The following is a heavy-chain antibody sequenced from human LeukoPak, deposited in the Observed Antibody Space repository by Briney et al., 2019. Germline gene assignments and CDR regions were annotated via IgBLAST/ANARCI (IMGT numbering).Heavy chain of an antibody. CDR3: ASWGYCGGDCYSFDY. D-gene: IGHD2-21*02. CDR1: GYTFTCYY. V-gene: IGHV1-2*06. Sequence: GASVKVSCKASGYTFTCYYMHWVRQAPGQGLEWMGRINPNSGGTNYAQKFQGRVTMTRDTSISTAYMELSRLRSDDTAVYYCASWGYCGGDCYSFDYWGQGTLVTVSS. J-gene: IGHJ4*02. CDR2: INPNSGGT.